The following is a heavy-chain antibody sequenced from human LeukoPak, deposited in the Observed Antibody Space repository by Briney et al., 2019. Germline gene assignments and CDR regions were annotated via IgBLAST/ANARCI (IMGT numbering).Heavy chain of an antibody. V-gene: IGHV3-23*01. CDR3: AKDPYYDSSGDDY. Sequence: PGGSLRLSCAASGFTFSSYAMSWVRQAPGKGLEWVSDISGSGGSTYYADSVKGRFTISRDNSKNTLYLQMNSLRAEDTAVYYCAKDPYYDSSGDDYWGQGTLVTVSS. J-gene: IGHJ4*02. D-gene: IGHD3-22*01. CDR1: GFTFSSYA. CDR2: ISGSGGST.